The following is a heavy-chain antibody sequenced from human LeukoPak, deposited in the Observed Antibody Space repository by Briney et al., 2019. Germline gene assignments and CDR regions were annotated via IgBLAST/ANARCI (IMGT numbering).Heavy chain of an antibody. CDR3: ARDGVGDSSGYYHFDY. CDR2: INPNSGGT. D-gene: IGHD3-22*01. Sequence: ASVKVSCKASGYTFTGYYMHWVRQAPGQGLEWMGWINPNSGGTNYAQKFQGWVTMTRDTSISTAYMELSRLRSDDTAVYYCARDGVGDSSGYYHFDYWGQGTLVTVSS. CDR1: GYTFTGYY. J-gene: IGHJ4*02. V-gene: IGHV1-2*04.